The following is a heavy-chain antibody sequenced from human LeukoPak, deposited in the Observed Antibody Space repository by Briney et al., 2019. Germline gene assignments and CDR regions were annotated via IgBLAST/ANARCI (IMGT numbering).Heavy chain of an antibody. CDR2: IFGTGGT. J-gene: IGHJ4*02. Sequence: PSETLSLTCTVSGASISDNYWSWIRQPPGKGLEWIGFIFGTGGTTYNPSLKSRVTISVDTSKNQFSLNLSSVTAADTALYYCARQRVGRSGYHMDYWGQGTLVTVSS. D-gene: IGHD3-3*01. V-gene: IGHV4-59*08. CDR3: ARQRVGRSGYHMDY. CDR1: GASISDNY.